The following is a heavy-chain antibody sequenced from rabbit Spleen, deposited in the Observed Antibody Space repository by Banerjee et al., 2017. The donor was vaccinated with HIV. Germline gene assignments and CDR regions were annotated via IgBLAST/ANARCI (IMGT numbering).Heavy chain of an antibody. V-gene: IGHV1S40*01. D-gene: IGHD8-1*01. J-gene: IGHJ6*01. Sequence: QSLEESGGDLVKPGSSLTLTCTASGFSFSSSDYMCWVREAPGKGLEWLSCIAGCSSGFTYSATWAKGRVTCSKTSSTTVTLQMTSLTVADTATYFCARDTGSSFSSYGMERWGPGTLVTVS. CDR3: ARDTGSSFSSYGMER. CDR2: IAGCSSGFT. CDR1: GFSFSSSDY.